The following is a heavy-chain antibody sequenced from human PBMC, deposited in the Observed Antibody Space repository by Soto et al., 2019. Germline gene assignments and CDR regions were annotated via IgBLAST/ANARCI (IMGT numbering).Heavy chain of an antibody. CDR3: ARRPGSGRSVDY. Sequence: EVQLVESGGGLVQPGGSLRLSCAASGFTFSDHYMDWVRQAPGKGLECVGLIRDKANSYTTEYAASVRGRFTISGDESKNSVYLQMNSLKTEDTAVYYCARRPGSGRSVDYWGQGTLVTVSS. D-gene: IGHD3-10*01. V-gene: IGHV3-72*01. CDR2: IRDKANSYTT. CDR1: GFTFSDHY. J-gene: IGHJ4*02.